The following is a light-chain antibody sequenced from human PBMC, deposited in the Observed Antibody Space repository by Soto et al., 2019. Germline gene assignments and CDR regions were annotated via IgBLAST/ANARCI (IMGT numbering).Light chain of an antibody. Sequence: VLTQSPATLSLSPGKRATLSCRASESVDFHLAWYQQKPGQAPRLLIYDASVRATGTPARFSGSGSGTAFTLTISSLEPEDFALYYCQQRSTWPTFGQGTRLETK. V-gene: IGKV3-11*01. CDR2: DAS. J-gene: IGKJ5*01. CDR3: QQRSTWPT. CDR1: ESVDFH.